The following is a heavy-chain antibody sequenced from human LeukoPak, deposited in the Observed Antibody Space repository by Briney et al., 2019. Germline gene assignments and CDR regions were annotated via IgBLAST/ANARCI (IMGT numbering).Heavy chain of an antibody. J-gene: IGHJ6*03. CDR2: MNPNSGNT. CDR3: ARATDDYYYMDV. Sequence: ASVKVSCKASGYTFTSYDINWVRQATGQGLEWMGWMNPNSGNTGYAQKFQGRVTMTRNTSISTAYMEPSSLRSEDTAVYYCARATDDYYYMDVWGKGTTVTISS. CDR1: GYTFTSYD. V-gene: IGHV1-8*01.